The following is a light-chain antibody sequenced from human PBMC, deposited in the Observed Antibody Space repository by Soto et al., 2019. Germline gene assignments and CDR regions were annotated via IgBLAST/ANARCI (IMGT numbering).Light chain of an antibody. CDR3: CSYAGSSTFDVV. V-gene: IGLV2-23*02. CDR1: SSDVGSYNL. Sequence: QSALTQPASVSGSPGQSITISCTGTSSDVGSYNLVSWYQQHPGKAPKLMIYEVSKRPSGVSNRFSGSKSGNTASLTISGLQAGDEADYYCCSYAGSSTFDVVFGGGTKLTVL. CDR2: EVS. J-gene: IGLJ2*01.